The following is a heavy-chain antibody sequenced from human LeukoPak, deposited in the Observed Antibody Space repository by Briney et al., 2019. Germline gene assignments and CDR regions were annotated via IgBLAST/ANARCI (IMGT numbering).Heavy chain of an antibody. D-gene: IGHD3-3*01. CDR3: ARVLRFLEESSYMDV. CDR1: GGSISSYY. CDR2: IYYSGST. V-gene: IGHV4-59*12. Sequence: SETLSLTCTVSGGSISSYYWSWIRQPPGKGLEWIGYIYYSGSTNYNPSLKSRVTISVDTSKNQFSLKLSSVTAADTAVYYCARVLRFLEESSYMDVWGKGTTVTVSS. J-gene: IGHJ6*03.